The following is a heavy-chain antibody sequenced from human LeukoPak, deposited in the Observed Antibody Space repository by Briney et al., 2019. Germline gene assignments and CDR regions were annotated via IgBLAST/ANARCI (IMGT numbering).Heavy chain of an antibody. Sequence: SVKVSCKASGGTFSSYAISWVRQAPGQGLEWMGGIIPIFGTANYAQKFQGRVTITADESTGTAYMELSSLRSEDTAVYYCARDSRYCSSTSCPGGYWGQGTLVTVSS. CDR2: IIPIFGTA. CDR3: ARDSRYCSSTSCPGGY. D-gene: IGHD2-2*01. V-gene: IGHV1-69*13. CDR1: GGTFSSYA. J-gene: IGHJ4*02.